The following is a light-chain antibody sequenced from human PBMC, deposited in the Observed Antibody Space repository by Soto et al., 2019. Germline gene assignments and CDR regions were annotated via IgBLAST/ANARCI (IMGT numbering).Light chain of an antibody. CDR3: QQYNDWPT. CDR2: GAS. CDR1: HSVNSH. Sequence: MTQSPATLFVSPGERVTLSCRTSHSVNSHVAWYQQKPGQAPRLLLYGASTRATGIPARFTGSRSGTEFSLTITSLQSEDFAVYYCQQYNDWPTFGQGTKVDIK. V-gene: IGKV3-15*01. J-gene: IGKJ1*01.